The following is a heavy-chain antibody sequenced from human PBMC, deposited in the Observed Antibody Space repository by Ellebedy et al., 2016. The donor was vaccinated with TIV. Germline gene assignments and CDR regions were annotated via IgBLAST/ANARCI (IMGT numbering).Heavy chain of an antibody. CDR2: ISSSGSPI. CDR3: ARVSSGSYKTDFDY. V-gene: IGHV3-48*04. Sequence: GESLKISCAASGFTFSSYSMNWVRQAPGKGLEWVSYISSSGSPIHYADSVKGRFTISRDNAKNSLYLQMNSLRAEDTAVYYCARVSSGSYKTDFDYWGQGILVTVSS. D-gene: IGHD1-26*01. CDR1: GFTFSSYS. J-gene: IGHJ4*02.